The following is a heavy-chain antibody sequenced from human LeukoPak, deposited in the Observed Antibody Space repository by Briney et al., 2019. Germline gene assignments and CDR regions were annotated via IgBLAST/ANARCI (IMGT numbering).Heavy chain of an antibody. V-gene: IGHV4-59*08. D-gene: IGHD1-7*01. CDR1: GGSISNSY. J-gene: IGHJ3*02. Sequence: SETLSLTCTVSGGSISNSYWSWLRQPPGRGLEWIGYIYSSGTTNYNPSLESRVTISVDTSKNQFSLKLSSVTAADTAVYYCATLNFGAFDIWGQGTLVTVSS. CDR2: IYSSGTT. CDR3: ATLNFGAFDI.